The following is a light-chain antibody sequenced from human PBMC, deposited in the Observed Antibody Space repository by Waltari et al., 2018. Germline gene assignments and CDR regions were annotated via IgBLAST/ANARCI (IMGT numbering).Light chain of an antibody. V-gene: IGKV1-5*03. Sequence: DIQMTQSPSTLSASVGDRVTITCRASQSISNWLAWYQQKPGKAPKLLIYKASTLESGVPSRFRCSGSGTEFTLTISSLQPDDFATYYCQQYNSYSLLTFGGGTKVEIK. CDR1: QSISNW. CDR3: QQYNSYSLLT. J-gene: IGKJ4*01. CDR2: KAS.